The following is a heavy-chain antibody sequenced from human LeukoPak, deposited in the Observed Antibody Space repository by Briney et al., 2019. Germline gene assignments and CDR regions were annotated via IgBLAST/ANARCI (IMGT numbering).Heavy chain of an antibody. CDR3: AGAVASAAAGTFYFDY. Sequence: PGRSQRLSCAPSGHTYSRYDMHWVRHAPGKGVVWVAVISYYGSNKYYAVSVKGLFTISRDNSKNTLYLNMNSLRSEETAVFCCAGAVASAAAGTFYFDYWGQGTLVTVSS. CDR1: GHTYSRYD. V-gene: IGHV3-30*04. J-gene: IGHJ4*02. D-gene: IGHD6-13*01. CDR2: ISYYGSNK.